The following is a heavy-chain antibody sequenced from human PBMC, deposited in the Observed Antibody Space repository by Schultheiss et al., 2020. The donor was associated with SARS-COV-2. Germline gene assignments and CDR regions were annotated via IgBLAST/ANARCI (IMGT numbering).Heavy chain of an antibody. V-gene: IGHV4-59*08. CDR1: GGSISSYY. CDR3: ALDTKGWGDAFDI. J-gene: IGHJ3*02. CDR2: IYYSGST. Sequence: GSLRLSCTVSGGSISSYYWSWIRQPPGKGLEWIGYIYYSGSTNYNPSLESRVTISVDTSKNQFSLKLSSVTAADTAVYYCALDTKGWGDAFDIWGQGTMVTVSS. D-gene: IGHD3-16*01.